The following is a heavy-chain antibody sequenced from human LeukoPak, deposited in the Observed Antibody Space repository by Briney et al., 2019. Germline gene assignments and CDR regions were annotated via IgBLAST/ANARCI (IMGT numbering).Heavy chain of an antibody. Sequence: SETLSLTCAVYGGSFSGYYWSWIRQPPGKGLEWIGEINHSGSTNYNPSLKSRVTISVDTSKNQFSLKLSSVTAADTAVYYCARGVSSWYIWDPYYFDYWAREPWSPSPQ. CDR3: ARGVSSWYIWDPYYFDY. J-gene: IGHJ4*02. CDR2: INHSGST. D-gene: IGHD6-13*01. CDR1: GGSFSGYY. V-gene: IGHV4-34*01.